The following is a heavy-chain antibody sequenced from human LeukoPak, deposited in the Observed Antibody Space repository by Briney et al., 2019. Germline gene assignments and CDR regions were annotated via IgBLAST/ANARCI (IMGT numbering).Heavy chain of an antibody. CDR2: IYYSGST. Sequence: SETLSLTCTVSGASISSHYWSWIRQPPGKGLEWIGYIYYSGSTNYNPSLKSRVTISVDTSKNQFSLKLSSVTAADTAVYYCARVVTYYYDSSGFHFDYWGQGTLVTVSS. D-gene: IGHD3-22*01. CDR1: GASISSHY. V-gene: IGHV4-59*11. CDR3: ARVVTYYYDSSGFHFDY. J-gene: IGHJ4*02.